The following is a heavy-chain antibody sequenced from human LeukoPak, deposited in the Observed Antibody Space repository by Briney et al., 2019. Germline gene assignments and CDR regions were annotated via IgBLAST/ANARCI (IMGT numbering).Heavy chain of an antibody. CDR2: IGDAATSA. D-gene: IGHD4-23*01. CDR1: GFNFNYFA. CDR3: SRVKYGGNSGYHFDS. V-gene: IGHV3-23*01. J-gene: IGHJ4*02. Sequence: GGSLRLSCEASGFNFNYFAMSWVRPVPGKRLEWVSTIGDAATSASYADSVRGRFSMSRDNSKNMVYLQMDSLRAEDTAVYFCSRVKYGGNSGYHFDSWGLGTLVTVSS.